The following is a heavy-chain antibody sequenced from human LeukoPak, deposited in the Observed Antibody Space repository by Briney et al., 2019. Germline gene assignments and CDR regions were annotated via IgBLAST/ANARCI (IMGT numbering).Heavy chain of an antibody. CDR2: ITGTGGGT. V-gene: IGHV3-23*01. CDR1: GLTFSSYG. CDR3: AKDPNGDYLGAFDS. J-gene: IGHJ4*02. D-gene: IGHD4-17*01. Sequence: GGTLRLSCAASGLTFSSYGMTWVRQAPGKGLEWVSAITGTGGGTFYAHAVKGRFTISRDNSKNTLYLQMNSLRAEDTAVYYCAKDPNGDYLGAFDSWGQGTLVTVSS.